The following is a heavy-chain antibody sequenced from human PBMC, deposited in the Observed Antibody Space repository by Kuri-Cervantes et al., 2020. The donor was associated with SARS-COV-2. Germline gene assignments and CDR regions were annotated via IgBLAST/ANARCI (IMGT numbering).Heavy chain of an antibody. CDR2: IYYSGST. D-gene: IGHD5-12*01. V-gene: IGHV4-39*07. CDR3: AREWKGRYSGTFTDY. J-gene: IGHJ4*02. CDR1: GGSISSSSYY. Sequence: GSLRLSCTVSGGSISSSSYYWGWIRQPPGKGLEWIGSIYYSGSTYYNPSLKSRVTMSLDTSKDQFSLKLTSVSAADTAVYYCAREWKGRYSGTFTDYWGPGTLVTVSS.